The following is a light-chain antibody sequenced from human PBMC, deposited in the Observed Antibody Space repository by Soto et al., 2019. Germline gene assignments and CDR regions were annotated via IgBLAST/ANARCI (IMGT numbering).Light chain of an antibody. V-gene: IGKV3-20*01. CDR3: QNYVSSPLT. J-gene: IGKJ4*01. Sequence: EIVFQQSPGTLPLSPGERVTISWTASQTVSNNYLAWYQQKPGQAHRLLIYGEYSRATGITDRFSGSGSGTDFTLTISRMEPEEFAVYYCQNYVSSPLTGGGWTQLDI. CDR1: QTVSNNY. CDR2: GEY.